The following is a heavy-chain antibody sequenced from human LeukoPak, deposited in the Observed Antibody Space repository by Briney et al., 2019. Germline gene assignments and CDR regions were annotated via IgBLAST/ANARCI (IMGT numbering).Heavy chain of an antibody. CDR2: INHSGST. CDR1: GGSFSGYY. CDR3: ARGAQGYSSSWYGYYFDY. Sequence: SETLSLTCAVYGGSFSGYYWSWIRQPPGKGLEWIGEINHSGSTNYNPSLKSRVTISVDTSKNQVSLKLSSVTAADTAVYYCARGAQGYSSSWYGYYFDYGAKEPLVTVS. D-gene: IGHD6-13*01. J-gene: IGHJ4*01. V-gene: IGHV4-34*01.